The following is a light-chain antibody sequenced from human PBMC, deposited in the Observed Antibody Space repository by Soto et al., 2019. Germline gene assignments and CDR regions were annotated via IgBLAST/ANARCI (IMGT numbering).Light chain of an antibody. J-gene: IGLJ3*02. V-gene: IGLV2-14*01. CDR2: DVT. CDR3: SSYTISRIRV. CDR1: SSDIGAYNY. Sequence: QSVLTQPASVSGSPGQSITISCTGSSSDIGAYNYVSWYQQHPGKAPKLMIYDVTNRPSGLSNRFSGSKSGSTASLTISGLQAEDEADYYCSSYTISRIRVFGGGTKVTVL.